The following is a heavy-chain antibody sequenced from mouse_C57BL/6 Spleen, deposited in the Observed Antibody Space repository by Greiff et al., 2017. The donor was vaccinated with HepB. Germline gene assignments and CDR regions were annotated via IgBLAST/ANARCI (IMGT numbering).Heavy chain of an antibody. CDR3: ARSGDPIYYDGSSYAMDY. CDR1: GYTFTSYW. J-gene: IGHJ4*01. CDR2: IHPNSGST. Sequence: QVQLQQPGAELVKPGASVKLSCKASGYTFTSYWMHWVKQRPGQGLEWIGMIHPNSGSTNYNEKFKSKATLTVDKSSSTAYMQLSSLTSEDSAVYYCARSGDPIYYDGSSYAMDYWGQGTSVTVSS. V-gene: IGHV1-64*01. D-gene: IGHD1-1*01.